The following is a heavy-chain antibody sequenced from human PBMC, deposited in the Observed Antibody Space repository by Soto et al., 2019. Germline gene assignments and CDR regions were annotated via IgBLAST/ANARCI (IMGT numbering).Heavy chain of an antibody. CDR2: IYYSGST. V-gene: IGHV4-39*07. CDR1: GGSITSANYY. CDR3: ARVVMITFGGVIGRNWFDP. J-gene: IGHJ5*02. D-gene: IGHD3-16*02. Sequence: SETLSLTCTVSGGSITSANYYWGWIRQPPGKGLEWIGTIYYSGSTYYNPSLKSRVTISVDTSKNQFSLKLSSVTAADTAVYYCARVVMITFGGVIGRNWFDPWGQGTLVTVSS.